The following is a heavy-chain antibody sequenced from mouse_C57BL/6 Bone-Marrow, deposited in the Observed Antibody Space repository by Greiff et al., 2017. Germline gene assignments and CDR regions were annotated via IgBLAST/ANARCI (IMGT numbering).Heavy chain of an antibody. V-gene: IGHV1-69*01. CDR2: IDPSDSYT. Sequence: VQLQQPGAELVMPGASVKLSCKASGYTFTSYWMHWVKQRPGQGLAWIGEIDPSDSYTNYNQKFKGKSTMTVDKSSSTAYMQLSSLTSEDSAVYYCARGERFAYWGQGTLVTVSA. CDR3: ARGERFAY. J-gene: IGHJ3*01. CDR1: GYTFTSYW.